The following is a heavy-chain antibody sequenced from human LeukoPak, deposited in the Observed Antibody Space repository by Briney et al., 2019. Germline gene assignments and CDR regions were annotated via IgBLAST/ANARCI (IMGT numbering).Heavy chain of an antibody. CDR1: GFSFSTYG. CDR2: IRHDGSSK. Sequence: GGSLRLSCVASGFSFSTYGMHWVRQAPGKGLEWVAFIRHDGSSKYYADSVKGRFTISRGNSRNTLDLQMNSLRVEDTAVYYCVRERFNNDYEAWGQGILVTVSS. V-gene: IGHV3-30*02. CDR3: VRERFNNDYEA. D-gene: IGHD3-22*01. J-gene: IGHJ5*02.